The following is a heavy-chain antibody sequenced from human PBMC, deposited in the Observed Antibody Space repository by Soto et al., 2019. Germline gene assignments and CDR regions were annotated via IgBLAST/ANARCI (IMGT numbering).Heavy chain of an antibody. J-gene: IGHJ5*02. CDR1: GFTFSSYS. V-gene: IGHV3-48*01. Sequence: GGSLRLSCAASGFTFSSYSMNWVRQAPGKGLEWVSYISSSSSTIYYADSVKGRFTISRDNAKNSLYLQMNSLRAEDTAVYYCARDQLLKLYSSGWWDWFDPWGQGTLVTVSS. D-gene: IGHD6-19*01. CDR2: ISSSSSTI. CDR3: ARDQLLKLYSSGWWDWFDP.